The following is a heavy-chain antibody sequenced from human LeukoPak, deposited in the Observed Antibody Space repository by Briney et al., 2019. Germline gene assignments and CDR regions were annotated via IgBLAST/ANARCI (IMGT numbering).Heavy chain of an antibody. J-gene: IGHJ3*01. CDR2: ISYDGSSG. CDR1: GFTFSSYG. Sequence: GGSLRLSCAASGFTFSSYGMHWVRQAPGKGLQWVAVISYDGSSGYYADSVKGRFIISRDNSKNTLYLQVNSLRAEDTAVYYCAKDSDIAVAGTDDAFYLWGQGTMVTVSS. CDR3: AKDSDIAVAGTDDAFYL. D-gene: IGHD6-19*01. V-gene: IGHV3-30*18.